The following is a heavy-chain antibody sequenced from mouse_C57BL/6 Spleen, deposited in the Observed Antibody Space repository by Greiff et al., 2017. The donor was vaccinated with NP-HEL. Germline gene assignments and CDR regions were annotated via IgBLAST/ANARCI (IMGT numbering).Heavy chain of an antibody. CDR2: IRSKSNNYAT. V-gene: IGHV10-1*01. CDR3: VRHGNYDGYSWYFDV. J-gene: IGHJ1*03. D-gene: IGHD2-3*01. Sequence: EVQLQQSGGGLVQPKGSLKLSCAASGFSFNTYAMNWVRQAPGKGLEWVARIRSKSNNYATYYADSVKDRFTISRDDSESMLYLQMNNLKTEDTAMYYCVRHGNYDGYSWYFDVWGTGTTVTVSS. CDR1: GFSFNTYA.